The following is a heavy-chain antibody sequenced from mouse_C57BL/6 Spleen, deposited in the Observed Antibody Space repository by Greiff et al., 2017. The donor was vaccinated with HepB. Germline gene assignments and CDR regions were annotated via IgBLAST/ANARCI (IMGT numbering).Heavy chain of an antibody. J-gene: IGHJ4*01. D-gene: IGHD2-3*01. Sequence: QVQLKQPGAELVRPGSSVKLSCKASGYTFTSYWMHWVKQRPIQGLEWIGNIDPSDSETHYNQKFKDKATLTVDKSSSTAYMQLSSLTSEDSAVYYCAREGGYDGYYDYAMDYWGQGTSVTVSS. CDR2: IDPSDSET. V-gene: IGHV1-52*01. CDR3: AREGGYDGYYDYAMDY. CDR1: GYTFTSYW.